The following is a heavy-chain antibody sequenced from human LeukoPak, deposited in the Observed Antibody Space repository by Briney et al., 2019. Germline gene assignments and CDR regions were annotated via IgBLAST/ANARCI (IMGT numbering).Heavy chain of an antibody. J-gene: IGHJ4*02. D-gene: IGHD6-13*01. CDR1: GFTVSSNY. CDR3: ARVAAAGRWYFDY. CDR2: IYSGGST. V-gene: IGHV3-53*01. Sequence: GGSLRLSCAASGFTVSSNYMSWVRQAPGKGLEWVSVIYSGGSTYYADSVKGRFTISRDNPKNTLYLQMNSLRAEDTAVYYCARVAAAGRWYFDYWGQGTLVTVSS.